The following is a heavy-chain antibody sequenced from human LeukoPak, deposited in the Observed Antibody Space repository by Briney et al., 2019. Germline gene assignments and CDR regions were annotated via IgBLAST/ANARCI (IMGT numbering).Heavy chain of an antibody. CDR3: ARERYGDHGMVHFDY. J-gene: IGHJ4*02. V-gene: IGHV4-39*02. CDR2: IYYSGST. D-gene: IGHD4-17*01. CDR1: GGSISSSSYY. Sequence: SETLSLTCTVSGGSISSSSYYWGWIRQPPGKGLEWIGSIYYSGSTYYYPSLKSRVTISVDTSKNQFSLKLSSVTAADTAVYYCARERYGDHGMVHFDYWGQGTLVTVSS.